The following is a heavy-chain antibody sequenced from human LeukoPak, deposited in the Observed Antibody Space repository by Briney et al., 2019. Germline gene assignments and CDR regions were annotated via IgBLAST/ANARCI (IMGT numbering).Heavy chain of an antibody. CDR2: IYHSGST. CDR3: ARRYCSSTSCYRDFPDY. CDR1: GGSFSGYY. J-gene: IGHJ4*02. V-gene: IGHV4-34*01. Sequence: SSETLSLTRAVYGGSFSGYYWSWIRQPPGKGPGWIGEIYHSGSTNYNPSLKSRVTISVDTSKNQFSLKLSSVTAADTAVYYCARRYCSSTSCYRDFPDYWGQGTLVTVSS. D-gene: IGHD2-2*02.